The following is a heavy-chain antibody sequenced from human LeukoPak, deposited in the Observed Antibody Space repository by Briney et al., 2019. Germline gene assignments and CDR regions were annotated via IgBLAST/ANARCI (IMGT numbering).Heavy chain of an antibody. D-gene: IGHD3-16*01. Sequence: ASVKLSCKASGYTFTSYDINWVRQATGQGLEWMGWMNPNSGNTGYAQKFQVRVTMTRNTSISTAYMKLSSLRSEDTAVISCARGRGGALDYWGQGTLVTVSS. CDR1: GYTFTSYD. V-gene: IGHV1-8*01. CDR3: ARGRGGALDY. J-gene: IGHJ4*02. CDR2: MNPNSGNT.